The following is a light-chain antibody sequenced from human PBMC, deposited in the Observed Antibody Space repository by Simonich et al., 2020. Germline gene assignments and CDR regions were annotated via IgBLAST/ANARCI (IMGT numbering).Light chain of an antibody. CDR2: QDS. CDR3: QAWDSSTVV. CDR1: NMGDKY. J-gene: IGLJ2*01. V-gene: IGLV3-1*01. Sequence: SYELTQPPSVSVSPGQTASITCSGDNMGDKYACWYQQKPGQSPVLVIYQDSKRPSGLPERFSGSNSGNTATLTISGTRAMDEADYYCQAWDSSTVVFGGGTKLTVL.